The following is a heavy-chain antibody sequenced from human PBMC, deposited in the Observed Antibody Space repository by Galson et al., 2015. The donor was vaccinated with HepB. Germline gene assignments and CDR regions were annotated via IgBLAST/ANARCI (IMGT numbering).Heavy chain of an antibody. D-gene: IGHD6-13*01. J-gene: IGHJ3*02. CDR3: AKGGYSSSWYAFHI. V-gene: IGHV3-23*01. Sequence: SLRLSCAGSGFTFSSCAMNWVRQAPGKGLEWVSGISDSGDGTFCADSVKGRFIISRDNSKNTLYPQMNSLRVDDTAVYYCAKGGYSSSWYAFHIWGQGTMVTVSS. CDR1: GFTFSSCA. CDR2: ISDSGDGT.